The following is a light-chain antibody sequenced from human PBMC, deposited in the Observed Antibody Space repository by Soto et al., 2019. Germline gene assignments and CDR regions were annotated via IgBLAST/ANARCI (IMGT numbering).Light chain of an antibody. Sequence: EIVLTQSPGTLSLSPGERATLSCRASQSVNSNYLAWYQQKPGQAPRLLIYGASNRAIGIPDRFSGSVSGTDFTLTISRLEPEDFAVDYCQQYCSSPYTFGQGTKLEIK. CDR2: GAS. J-gene: IGKJ2*01. CDR1: QSVNSNY. V-gene: IGKV3-20*01. CDR3: QQYCSSPYT.